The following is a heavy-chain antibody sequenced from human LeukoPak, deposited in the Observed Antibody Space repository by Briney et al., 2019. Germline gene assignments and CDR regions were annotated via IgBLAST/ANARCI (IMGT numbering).Heavy chain of an antibody. Sequence: GGSLRLSCAASGFTFSSYGMHWVRQAPGKGLEWVAVISYDGSNKYYADSVKGRFTISRDNSKNTLYLQMNSLRAEDTAVYYCAKDLRDGKKYYYDSSGPSPSADWGQGTLVTVSS. CDR1: GFTFSSYG. CDR3: AKDLRDGKKYYYDSSGPSPSAD. V-gene: IGHV3-30*18. CDR2: ISYDGSNK. J-gene: IGHJ4*02. D-gene: IGHD3-22*01.